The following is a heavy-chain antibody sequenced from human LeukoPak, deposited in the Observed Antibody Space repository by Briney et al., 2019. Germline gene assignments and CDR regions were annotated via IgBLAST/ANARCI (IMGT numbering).Heavy chain of an antibody. V-gene: IGHV3-30*02. CDR1: GFTFNNYG. D-gene: IGHD1-1*01. CDR2: ISFDGSQK. CDR3: AMSWTINWADY. Sequence: PGGSLRLSCAASGFTFNNYGMHWVRQAPGKGLEWVALISFDGSQKYYADSVKGRFSISRDNSKNTLYLQMNSLRPEDTAVYYCAMSWTINWADYWGQGTLVIVSS. J-gene: IGHJ4*02.